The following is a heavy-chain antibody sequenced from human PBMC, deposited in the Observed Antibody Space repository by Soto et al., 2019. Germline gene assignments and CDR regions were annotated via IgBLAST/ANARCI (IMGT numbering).Heavy chain of an antibody. CDR2: INPGGSIT. Sequence: EVQLVESGGGLGQPGGSLRLSCAASGFTFSSYWMHWVRQAPGKGLVWVSRINPGGSITAYADSVKGRFTISRDNAKNTLYLQINSLRGDDTAVSYCARLHTGKYDVLNYWGQGTLGTVSS. V-gene: IGHV3-74*03. CDR3: ARLHTGKYDVLNY. J-gene: IGHJ4*02. CDR1: GFTFSSYW. D-gene: IGHD3-9*01.